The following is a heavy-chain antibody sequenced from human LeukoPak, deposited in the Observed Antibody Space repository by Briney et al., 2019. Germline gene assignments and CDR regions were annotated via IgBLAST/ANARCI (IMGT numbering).Heavy chain of an antibody. CDR3: ARESGYSGYDGWFDT. Sequence: ASVKLSCKASGYTFTGYYMHWVRQAPGQGLEWMGRINPNSGGTNYAQKFQGRVTMTRDTSISTSYMELSRLRSDDTAVYYCARESGYSGYDGWFDTWGQGTLVTVSS. D-gene: IGHD5-12*01. V-gene: IGHV1-2*06. CDR2: INPNSGGT. J-gene: IGHJ5*02. CDR1: GYTFTGYY.